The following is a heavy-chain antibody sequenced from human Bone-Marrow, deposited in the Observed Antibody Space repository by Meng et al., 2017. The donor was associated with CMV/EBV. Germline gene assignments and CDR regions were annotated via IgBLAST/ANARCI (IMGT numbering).Heavy chain of an antibody. CDR1: GGTFSSHA. D-gene: IGHD3-3*01. CDR3: ARVARPTLFYDFWSGYYGGGYYYGMDV. CDR2: VIPVIGLV. Sequence: SVKVSCKTSGGTFSSHAISWVRQAPGQGLEWMGGVIPVIGLVHYAQKFQGRVRITADKSTSTGYMELSSLRSEDTAVYYCARVARPTLFYDFWSGYYGGGYYYGMDVWGQGTTVTVSS. J-gene: IGHJ6*02. V-gene: IGHV1-69*10.